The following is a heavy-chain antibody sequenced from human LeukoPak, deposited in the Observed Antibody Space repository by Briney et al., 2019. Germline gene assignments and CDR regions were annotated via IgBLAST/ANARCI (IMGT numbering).Heavy chain of an antibody. Sequence: EASVKVSCKASGGTFSSYAISWVRQAPGQGLEWMGRIIPILGIANYAQKFQGRVTITADKSTSTAYMELSSLRSEDTAVYYCARDGGRYSSSWYWRGGTSDAFDIWGQGTMVTVSS. D-gene: IGHD6-13*01. CDR3: ARDGGRYSSSWYWRGGTSDAFDI. CDR1: GGTFSSYA. J-gene: IGHJ3*02. V-gene: IGHV1-69*04. CDR2: IIPILGIA.